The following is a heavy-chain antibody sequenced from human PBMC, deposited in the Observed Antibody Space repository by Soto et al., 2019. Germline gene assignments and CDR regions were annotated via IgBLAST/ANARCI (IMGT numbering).Heavy chain of an antibody. Sequence: PGGALRLSCSDSGFTFSSYDMHWVRQAPGKGLEYVSAISSNGGSTYYADSVKGRFTISRDNSKNTLYLQMSSLRAEDTAVYYCVKNPLGSCCGWGGGFDYWGQGTLVTVSS. D-gene: IGHD2-2*03. CDR1: GFTFSSYD. CDR2: ISSNGGST. CDR3: VKNPLGSCCGWGGGFDY. V-gene: IGHV3-64D*06. J-gene: IGHJ4*02.